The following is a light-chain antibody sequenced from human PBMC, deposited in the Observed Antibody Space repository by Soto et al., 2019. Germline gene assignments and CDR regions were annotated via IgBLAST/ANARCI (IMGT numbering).Light chain of an antibody. CDR3: SSFTNTDTLV. CDR1: SSDVGFYNY. Sequence: QSALTQPASVSGSPGQSITISCTGTSSDVGFYNYVPWYQQNPGKAPKLMIYEVRNRPSGVSNRFSGSKSGNTASLTISGLQAEDEADYYCSSFTNTDTLVFGTGTKLTVL. CDR2: EVR. V-gene: IGLV2-14*01. J-gene: IGLJ1*01.